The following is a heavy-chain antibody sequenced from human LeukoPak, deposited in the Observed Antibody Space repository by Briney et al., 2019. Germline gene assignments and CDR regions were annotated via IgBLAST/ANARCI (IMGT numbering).Heavy chain of an antibody. J-gene: IGHJ4*02. D-gene: IGHD6-19*01. CDR2: IYYSGST. V-gene: IGHV4-39*01. Sequence: SETLSLTCTVSGGSISSSSYYWGWIPQPPGKGLEWIGSIYYSGSTYYNPSLKSRVTLCVDTSKNQSSLKLSSVTAADTAAYYCSRSITVGGMGDHWGEGTLVTLSS. CDR1: GGSISSSSYY. CDR3: SRSITVGGMGDH.